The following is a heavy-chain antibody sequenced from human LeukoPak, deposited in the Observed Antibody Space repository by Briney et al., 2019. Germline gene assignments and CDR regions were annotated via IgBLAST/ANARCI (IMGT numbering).Heavy chain of an antibody. J-gene: IGHJ4*02. CDR1: GGSISNYY. V-gene: IGHV4-59*01. CDR3: ARGSAADNDY. Sequence: ETLSLTCTVSGGSISNYYWSWIRQPPGKGLEWIGYIYYSGSTNYNPSLKSRVTISVDTSKNQFSLKLTSVTAADTAVYYCARGSAADNDYWGQGTLVTVSS. CDR2: IYYSGST. D-gene: IGHD6-13*01.